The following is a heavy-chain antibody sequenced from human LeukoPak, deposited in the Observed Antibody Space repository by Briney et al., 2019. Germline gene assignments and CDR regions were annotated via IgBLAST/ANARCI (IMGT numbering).Heavy chain of an antibody. Sequence: GRSLRLSCAASGFTFSTYGMHWVRQAPGKGLEWVAIIWYDGSNKYYADSVKGRFTISRDNSKNTLYLQMNSLRAEDTAVYYCNSGGSPYWGPGTLVTVSS. J-gene: IGHJ4*02. V-gene: IGHV3-33*01. CDR1: GFTFSTYG. CDR3: NSGGSPY. CDR2: IWYDGSNK. D-gene: IGHD2-15*01.